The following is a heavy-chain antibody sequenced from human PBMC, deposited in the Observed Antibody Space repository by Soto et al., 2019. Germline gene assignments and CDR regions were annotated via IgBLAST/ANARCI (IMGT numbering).Heavy chain of an antibody. Sequence: EVQVVESGGGLIQPGGSLRLSCVVSGFTVSSTNYMSWVRQAPGKGLEWVSVICGGTTFYADSVKGRFTISRDNSKNTLYLQMNSLRAEDTAVYYCHGYGYWGQGTLVTVSS. J-gene: IGHJ4*02. V-gene: IGHV3-53*01. D-gene: IGHD5-12*01. CDR1: GFTVSSTNY. CDR3: HGYGY. CDR2: ICGGTT.